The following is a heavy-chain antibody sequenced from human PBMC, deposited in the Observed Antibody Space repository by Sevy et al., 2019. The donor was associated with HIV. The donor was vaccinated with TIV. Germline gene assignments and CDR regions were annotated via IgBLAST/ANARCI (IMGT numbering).Heavy chain of an antibody. D-gene: IGHD3-9*01. J-gene: IGHJ6*04. V-gene: IGHV3-30*18. CDR1: GITFTTSG. CDR2: ISYHGRDK. Sequence: GGSLRLSCVVSGITFTTSGMHWVRQAPGKGLEWVAVISYHGRDKFYAESVKGRSTISRDNSKNILYLQLNSLRAEDTAVYYCAKDFTGYNGMDVWGKGTMVTVSS. CDR3: AKDFTGYNGMDV.